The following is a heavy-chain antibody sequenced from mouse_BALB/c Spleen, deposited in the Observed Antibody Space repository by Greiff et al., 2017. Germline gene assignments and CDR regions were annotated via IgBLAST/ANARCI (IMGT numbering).Heavy chain of an antibody. Sequence: EVQRVESGGGLVQPGGSRKLSCAASGFTFSSFGMHWVRQAPEKGLEWVAYISSGSSTIYYADTVKGRFTISRDNPKNTLFLQMTSLRSEDTAMYYCARSGDGYYVGAMDYWGQGTSVTVSS. V-gene: IGHV5-17*02. J-gene: IGHJ4*01. D-gene: IGHD2-3*01. CDR2: ISSGSSTI. CDR1: GFTFSSFG. CDR3: ARSGDGYYVGAMDY.